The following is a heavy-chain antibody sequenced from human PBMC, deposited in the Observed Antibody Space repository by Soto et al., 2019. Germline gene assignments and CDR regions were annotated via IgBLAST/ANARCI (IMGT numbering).Heavy chain of an antibody. Sequence: GSLRLSFAASGFTFSSYAMSWVRQAPVKGLDWVSAISGSGGSTYYADSVKGRFTVSRDNSKNTLYLQMNSLRAEDTAVYYCSKYLNTYYDFWSGYYLQRPAQDGMDGFGQRTTVTFSS. CDR3: SKYLNTYYDFWSGYYLQRPAQDGMDG. CDR1: GFTFSSYA. V-gene: IGHV3-23*01. J-gene: IGHJ6*01. CDR2: ISGSGGST. D-gene: IGHD3-3*01.